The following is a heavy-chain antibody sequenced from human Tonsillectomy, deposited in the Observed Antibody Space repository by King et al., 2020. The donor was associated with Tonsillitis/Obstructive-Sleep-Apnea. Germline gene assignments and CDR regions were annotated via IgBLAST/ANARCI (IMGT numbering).Heavy chain of an antibody. V-gene: IGHV3-23*04. CDR3: AKDENWYFDL. J-gene: IGHJ2*01. CDR1: GFTFSSYD. CDR2: SSANGGST. Sequence: VQLVESGGGLVQPVGSLRLSCAASGFTFSSYDMSWVRQAPGKGLGWVSGSSANGGSTYYAESVNGRFTISRDNSKNTLYLQMNSLRAEDTAVYYCAKDENWYFDLWGRGTLVTVSS.